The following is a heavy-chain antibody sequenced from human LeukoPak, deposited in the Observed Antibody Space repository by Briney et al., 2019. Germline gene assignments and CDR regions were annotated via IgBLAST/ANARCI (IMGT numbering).Heavy chain of an antibody. CDR2: LNGDGSST. CDR3: VRDPYCSGTYCYSHWYFDL. V-gene: IGHV3-74*01. Sequence: GGSLRLSCAASGFTFSTYWMYWVRQAPGKGLMWVSRLNGDGSSTDYADSVKGRFTISRDNSMNTLYLQMSSLRAEDTAVYYCVRDPYCSGTYCYSHWYFDLWGRGTLVTVSS. J-gene: IGHJ2*01. D-gene: IGHD2-2*02. CDR1: GFTFSTYW.